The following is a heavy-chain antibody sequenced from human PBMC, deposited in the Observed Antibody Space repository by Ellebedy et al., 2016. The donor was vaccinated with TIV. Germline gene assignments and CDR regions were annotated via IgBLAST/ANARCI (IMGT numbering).Heavy chain of an antibody. J-gene: IGHJ4*02. CDR1: GFTFSSYS. CDR2: ISSSSSYI. D-gene: IGHD5-12*01. CDR3: AREGGYSGYENFDY. Sequence: GESLKISCAASGFTFSSYSMNWVRQAPGKGLEWVSTISSSSSYIYYADSVKGRFTISRDNAKNSLYLQMNSLRAEDTAVYYCAREGGYSGYENFDYWGRGTLVTVSS. V-gene: IGHV3-21*01.